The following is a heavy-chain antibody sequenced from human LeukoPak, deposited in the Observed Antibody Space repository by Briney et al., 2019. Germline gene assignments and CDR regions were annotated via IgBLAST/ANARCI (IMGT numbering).Heavy chain of an antibody. CDR2: IKQDGTEK. V-gene: IGHV3-7*01. Sequence: QSGGSLRLSCAASGFTFTTYWMSWVRQPPGKGLEWVANIKQDGTEKYYVDSVKGRFTISRDNAKNSLYLQMNSLRVEDTAIYYCVKVAKYYYGSETYYFFEHWGQGTPVTASS. CDR1: GFTFTTYW. J-gene: IGHJ4*02. CDR3: VKVAKYYYGSETYYFFEH. D-gene: IGHD3-10*01.